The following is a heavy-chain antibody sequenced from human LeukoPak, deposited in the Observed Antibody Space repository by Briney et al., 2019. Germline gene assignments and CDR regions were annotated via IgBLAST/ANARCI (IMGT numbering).Heavy chain of an antibody. CDR2: INPNSGGT. D-gene: IGHD2-15*01. J-gene: IGHJ5*02. V-gene: IGHV1-2*02. CDR3: ARVCNTRKIYNWFDP. Sequence: ASVKVSCKASGYTFTGYYMHWVRQAPGQGLEWMGWINPNSGGTNYAQKFQGRVTMTRDTSISTAYMELSRLRSDDTAVYYCARVCNTRKIYNWFDPWGQGTLVTVSS. CDR1: GYTFTGYY.